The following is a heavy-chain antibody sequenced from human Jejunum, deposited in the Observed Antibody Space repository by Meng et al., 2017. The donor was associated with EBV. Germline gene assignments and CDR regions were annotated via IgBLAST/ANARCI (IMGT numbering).Heavy chain of an antibody. CDR2: VSAYNGNT. CDR3: VRTSVYSSGFSDF. CDR1: GYTFTNYA. Sequence: VQLVKSGAEVKKPGASVKVSCKASGYTFTNYAFPWLRQGPGQGFEWMGWVSAYNGNTEYPQKFQGRVAMTTDTSTTTVYMELRSLRPDDTATYYCVRTSVYSSGFSDFWGQGTLVTVSS. J-gene: IGHJ4*02. D-gene: IGHD6-19*01. V-gene: IGHV1-18*01.